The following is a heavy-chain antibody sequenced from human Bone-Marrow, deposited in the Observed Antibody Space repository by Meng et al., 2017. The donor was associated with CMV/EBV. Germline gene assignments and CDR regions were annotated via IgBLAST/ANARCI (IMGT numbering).Heavy chain of an antibody. CDR2: IYSGGCT. D-gene: IGHD1-1*01. CDR1: GFTVSSNH. J-gene: IGHJ6*02. V-gene: IGHV3-53*01. Sequence: GGSLRLSCAASGFTVSSNHMSWVRQAPGKGLEWVSVIYSGGCTHFADSVKGRFTIARDNARNSLFLQMTSLRGDDTAVYYCARGRQLTEHHYHALDLWGQGNTVNVAS. CDR3: ARGRQLTEHHYHALDL.